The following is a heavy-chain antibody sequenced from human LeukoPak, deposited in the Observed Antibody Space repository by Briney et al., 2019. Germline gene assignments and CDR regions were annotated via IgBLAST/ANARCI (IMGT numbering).Heavy chain of an antibody. D-gene: IGHD3-22*01. CDR2: INSDGSST. J-gene: IGHJ4*02. CDR3: ARDYYDSSAVDY. CDR1: GFTFSSYW. Sequence: PGGSLRLSCAASGFTFSSYWMHWVRQAPGKGLVWVSRINSDGSSTSYADSVKGRFTISRDNAKNTLYLQMNSLRAEDTAAYYCARDYYDSSAVDYWGQGTLVTVSS. V-gene: IGHV3-74*01.